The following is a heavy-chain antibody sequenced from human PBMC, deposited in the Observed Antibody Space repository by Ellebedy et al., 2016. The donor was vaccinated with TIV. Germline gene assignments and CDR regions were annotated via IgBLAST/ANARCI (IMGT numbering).Heavy chain of an antibody. CDR3: AKDLRYGYTWSYLDY. CDR2: IGTGGDT. Sequence: GGSLRLXXAASGFAFSSYVLHWVRRAPGKGPEWVSAIGTGGDTYYADSVMGRFTISRDNSKNTLYLQMNSLRAEDTAVYFCAKDLRYGYTWSYLDYWGQGTLVTVSS. J-gene: IGHJ4*02. V-gene: IGHV3-47*02. D-gene: IGHD5-18*01. CDR1: GFAFSSYV.